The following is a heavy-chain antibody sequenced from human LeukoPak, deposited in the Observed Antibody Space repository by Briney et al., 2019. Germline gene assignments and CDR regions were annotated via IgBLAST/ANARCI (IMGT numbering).Heavy chain of an antibody. CDR3: ARDLGYCNSTSCYPRPGY. CDR1: GYSFTSYG. J-gene: IGHJ4*02. D-gene: IGHD2-2*01. CDR2: ISAYNGNT. V-gene: IGHV1-18*01. Sequence: GESLKISCKGSGYSFTSYGISWVRQAPGQGLEWMGWISAYNGNTNYAQKLQGRVTMTTDTSTSTTYMELRSLRSDDTAVYYCARDLGYCNSTSCYPRPGYWGQGTLVTVSS.